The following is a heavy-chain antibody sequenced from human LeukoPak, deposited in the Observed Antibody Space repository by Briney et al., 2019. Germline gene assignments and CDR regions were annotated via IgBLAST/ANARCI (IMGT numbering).Heavy chain of an antibody. V-gene: IGHV1-2*02. D-gene: IGHD6-13*01. CDR2: INPNSGGT. J-gene: IGHJ5*02. CDR3: ARDRQQLVRRGYWFDP. CDR1: GYTFTGYY. Sequence: VKVSCKASGYTFTGYYMHWVRQAPGQGLEWMGWINPNSGGTNYAQKFQGRVTMTRDTSISTAYMELSRLRSDETAVYYCARDRQQLVRRGYWFDPWGQGTLVTVSS.